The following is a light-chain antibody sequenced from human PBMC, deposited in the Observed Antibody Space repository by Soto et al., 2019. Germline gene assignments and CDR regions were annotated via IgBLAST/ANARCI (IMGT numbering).Light chain of an antibody. J-gene: IGKJ2*01. CDR1: EFLSSSY. Sequence: EIVLTQSPGTLSLSPGERATLSCRASEFLSSSYLVWYQQKPGQAPRLLIYVASRRATGIPDRFSGSGSATEYTLTLNTLEPEDFAVYYCQQQGTFGQGTKLEIK. CDR2: VAS. V-gene: IGKV3-20*01. CDR3: QQQGT.